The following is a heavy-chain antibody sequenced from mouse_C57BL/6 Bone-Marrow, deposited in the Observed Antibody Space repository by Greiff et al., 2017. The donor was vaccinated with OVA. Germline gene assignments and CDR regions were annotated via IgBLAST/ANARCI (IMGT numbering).Heavy chain of an antibody. V-gene: IGHV10-3*01. CDR2: IRSKSSNYAT. D-gene: IGHD1-1*01. Sequence: EVQLQQSGGGLVQPKGSLKLSCAASGFTFNTYAMHWVRQAPGKGLEWVARIRSKSSNYATYSADSVKDRFTISRDDSQSMLYRQMNNLKTEDTAMYYCVREEVFITTVVATSYFDYWGQGTTLTVSS. CDR3: VREEVFITTVVATSYFDY. CDR1: GFTFNTYA. J-gene: IGHJ2*01.